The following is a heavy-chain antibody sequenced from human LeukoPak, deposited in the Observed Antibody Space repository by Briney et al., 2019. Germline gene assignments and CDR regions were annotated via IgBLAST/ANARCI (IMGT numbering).Heavy chain of an antibody. CDR1: GYTLTELP. CDR3: AAAPRGQLERPGY. D-gene: IGHD1-1*01. CDR2: FDPEDGET. Sequence: ASVKVSCKVSGYTLTELPMHWVRQAPGKGLEWMGGFDPEDGETIYAQKFQGRVTMTEDTSTDTAYMEVSSLGSEDTAVYYCAAAPRGQLERPGYWGQGTLVTVSS. J-gene: IGHJ4*02. V-gene: IGHV1-24*01.